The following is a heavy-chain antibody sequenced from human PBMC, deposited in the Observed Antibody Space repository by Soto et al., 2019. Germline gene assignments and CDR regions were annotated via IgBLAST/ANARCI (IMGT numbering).Heavy chain of an antibody. D-gene: IGHD2-15*01. V-gene: IGHV3-30*18. CDR2: ISYDGSNK. CDR1: GFTFTPYG. J-gene: IGHJ4*02. CDR3: AKGARVVAASPTDY. Sequence: QVQLVESGGGVVQPGRSLRLSCAASGFTFTPYGMHWVRQAPGKGLEWVAVISYDGSNKYYADSVKGRFTISRDNSKNTLYLQMNSLRDEDTALYHCAKGARVVAASPTDYWGQGTLVTVSS.